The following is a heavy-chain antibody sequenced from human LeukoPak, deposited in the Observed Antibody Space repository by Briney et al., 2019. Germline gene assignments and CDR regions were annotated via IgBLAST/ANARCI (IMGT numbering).Heavy chain of an antibody. V-gene: IGHV4-4*07. Sequence: PSETLSLTCTVSGGSINVFHWSWIRQPAGKGLQWIGRISTSGNTDYNPSLKSRVTMSVDTSKNQFSLKLSSVTAADTAVYYCARGSAAHELYYYYYYMDVWGKGTTVTISS. D-gene: IGHD6-13*01. CDR2: ISTSGNT. CDR3: ARGSAAHELYYYYYYMDV. CDR1: GGSINVFH. J-gene: IGHJ6*03.